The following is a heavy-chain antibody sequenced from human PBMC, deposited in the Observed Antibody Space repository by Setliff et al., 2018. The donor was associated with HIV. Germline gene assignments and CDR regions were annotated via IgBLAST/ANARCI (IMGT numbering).Heavy chain of an antibody. J-gene: IGHJ3*02. Sequence: ASVKVSCKASGYIFSSYGIGWVRLAPGQGLEWMGWMSTDNGNTNYAQKVQGRVTMTTDTGTRTAYMELRSLRSDDTAMYYCARMRGGHNIREGAFDIWGQGTMVTVSS. CDR1: GYIFSSYG. CDR2: MSTDNGNT. CDR3: ARMRGGHNIREGAFDI. V-gene: IGHV1-18*01. D-gene: IGHD1-20*01.